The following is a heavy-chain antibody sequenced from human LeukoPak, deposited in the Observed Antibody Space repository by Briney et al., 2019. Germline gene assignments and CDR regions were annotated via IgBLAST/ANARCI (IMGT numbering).Heavy chain of an antibody. CDR1: GFTFRSYG. CDR3: AKDSYYYYIDV. Sequence: PGGSLRLSCAASGFTFRSYGVHWVRQAPGKGLEWVTFIGYDGSNKYYTGSVKGRFTISRDNSKNTLYLQMNSLRTEDTAVYYCAKDSYYYYIDVWGKGTTVTVSS. CDR2: IGYDGSNK. V-gene: IGHV3-30*02. J-gene: IGHJ6*03.